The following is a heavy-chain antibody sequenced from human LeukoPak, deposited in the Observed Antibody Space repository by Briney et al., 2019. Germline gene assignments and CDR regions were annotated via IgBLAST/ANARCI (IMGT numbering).Heavy chain of an antibody. CDR3: APGKFDN. J-gene: IGHJ4*02. Sequence: GGSLRLSCAPSGFTFSIHAMNWVRPAPGRGLEWVSDLSGSGGRTHYADAVTSRFTSSRDHSQNTLYRQMNSLSAEDTAVHYCAPGKFDNWGQGTLVTVSS. V-gene: IGHV3-23*01. CDR2: LSGSGGRT. CDR1: GFTFSIHA.